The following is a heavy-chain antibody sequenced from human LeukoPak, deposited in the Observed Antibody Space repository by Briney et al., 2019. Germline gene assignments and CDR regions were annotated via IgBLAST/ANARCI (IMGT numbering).Heavy chain of an antibody. J-gene: IGHJ4*02. CDR3: ACYGYGGKTWY. CDR2: ISSSSSYI. Sequence: GGSLRLSCAASGFTFSSYSMTWVRQAPGKGLEWVSSISSSSSYIHYADPVKGRFTISRDNAKNSLYLQMNSLRAEDTAVYYCACYGYGGKTWYWGQGTLVTVSS. V-gene: IGHV3-21*01. D-gene: IGHD4-17*01. CDR1: GFTFSSYS.